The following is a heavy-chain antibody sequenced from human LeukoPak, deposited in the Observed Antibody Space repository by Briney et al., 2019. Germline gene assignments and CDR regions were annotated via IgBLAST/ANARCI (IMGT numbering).Heavy chain of an antibody. D-gene: IGHD3-22*01. J-gene: IGHJ4*02. CDR2: IIPILGIA. CDR3: ARDVIEYYYDSSGYLAFDY. V-gene: IGHV1-69*04. CDR1: GGTFSSYA. Sequence: SVKVSCKASGGTFSSYAISWVRQAPGQGLEWMGRIIPILGIANYAQKFQGRVTITADKSTSTAYMELSSLRSEDTAVYYCARDVIEYYYDSSGYLAFDYWGQGTLVTVSS.